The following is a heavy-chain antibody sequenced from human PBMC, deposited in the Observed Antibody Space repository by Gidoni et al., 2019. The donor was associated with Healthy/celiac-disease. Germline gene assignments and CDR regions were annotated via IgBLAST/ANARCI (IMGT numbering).Heavy chain of an antibody. V-gene: IGHV3-73*01. Sequence: EVQLVESGGGLVQPGGSLNLSCASSGFTFSGSAMHWVRTASGKGLEWVGRIRSKANSSATAYAASVKGRFTISRDDSKNTAYLQMNSLKTEDTAVYYCTRHGDPPYYGSGSYPYYYYYMDVWGKGTTVTVSS. CDR1: GFTFSGSA. CDR2: IRSKANSSAT. CDR3: TRHGDPPYYGSGSYPYYYYYMDV. J-gene: IGHJ6*03. D-gene: IGHD3-10*01.